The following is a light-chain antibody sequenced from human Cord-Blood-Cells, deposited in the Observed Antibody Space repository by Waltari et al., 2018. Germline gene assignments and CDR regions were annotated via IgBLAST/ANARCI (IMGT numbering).Light chain of an antibody. J-gene: IGLJ3*02. CDR3: CSYAGSWV. CDR1: SSDVGSYNL. CDR2: EGS. V-gene: IGLV2-23*01. Sequence: QSALTQPASVSGSPGQSITISCTGTSSDVGSYNLVSWYQQHPGKAPKLMIYEGSKXPXXXSNRXSXXXXXXXXXLTISGLQAEDEADYYCCSYAGSWVFGGGTKLTVL.